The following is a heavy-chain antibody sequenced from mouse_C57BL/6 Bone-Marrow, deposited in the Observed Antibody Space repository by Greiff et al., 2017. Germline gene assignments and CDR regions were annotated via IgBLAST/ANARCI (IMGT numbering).Heavy chain of an antibody. J-gene: IGHJ1*03. V-gene: IGHV2-5*01. CDR1: GFSLTSYG. CDR3: ASNWEGYFDV. D-gene: IGHD4-1*01. CDR2: IWRGGST. Sequence: VKLMESGPGLVQPSQSLSITCTVSGFSLTSYGVHWVRQSPGKGLEWLGVIWRGGSTDYNAAFMSRLSLTKDNSKSQVFFKMNSLQADDTAIYYCASNWEGYFDVWGTGTTVTVSS.